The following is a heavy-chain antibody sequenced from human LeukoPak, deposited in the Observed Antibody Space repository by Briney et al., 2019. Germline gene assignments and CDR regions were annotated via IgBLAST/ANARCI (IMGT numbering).Heavy chain of an antibody. D-gene: IGHD6-6*01. CDR3: ARDGSIAARPFDY. CDR2: ISWNSGSI. Sequence: PGRSLRLSCAASGLTFDDYAMHWVRQAPGKGLEWVSGISWNSGSIGYADSVKGRFTISRDNAKNSLYLQMNSLRAEDTAVYYCARDGSIAARPFDYWGQGTLVTVSS. CDR1: GLTFDDYA. J-gene: IGHJ4*02. V-gene: IGHV3-9*01.